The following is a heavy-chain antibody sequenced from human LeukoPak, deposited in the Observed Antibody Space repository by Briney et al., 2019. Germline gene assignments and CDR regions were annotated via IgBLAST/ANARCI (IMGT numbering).Heavy chain of an antibody. D-gene: IGHD5-18*01. Sequence: PGGSLRLSCAASGFTFSSYLMSWVRQAPGKGLEWVANIKQDGSEKYYVDSVKGRFTISRDNAKNSLYLQMNSLRAEDTAVYYCARDRYTLWYWGQGTLVTVSS. CDR2: IKQDGSEK. J-gene: IGHJ4*02. CDR3: ARDRYTLWY. CDR1: GFTFSSYL. V-gene: IGHV3-7*01.